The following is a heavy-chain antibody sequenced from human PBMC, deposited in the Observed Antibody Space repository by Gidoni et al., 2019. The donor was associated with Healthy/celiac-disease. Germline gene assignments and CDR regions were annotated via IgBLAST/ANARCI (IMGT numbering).Heavy chain of an antibody. CDR2: IYPGDSDT. V-gene: IGHV5-51*01. J-gene: IGHJ3*02. CDR3: ARCFPIVGATNAFDI. Sequence: EVQLVQSGAEVKKPGESPKISCKGSGYSFTSYWNGWVRQMPGKGLEWMGIIYPGDSDTRYSPSFQGQVTISADKSLSTAYLQWSSLKASDTAMYYCARCFPIVGATNAFDIWGQGTMVTVSS. D-gene: IGHD1-26*01. CDR1: GYSFTSYW.